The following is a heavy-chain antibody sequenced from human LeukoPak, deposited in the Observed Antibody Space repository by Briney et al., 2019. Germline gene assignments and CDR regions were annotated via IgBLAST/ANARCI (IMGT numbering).Heavy chain of an antibody. CDR1: GFTFSSYS. Sequence: GGSLRLSCAASGFTFSSYSMNWVRQAPGKGLEWVSAISSSGGSTYYADSVKGRFTISRDNSKNTLYLQMNSLRAEDTAVYYCANTVISGSWGYWGQGTLVTVSS. V-gene: IGHV3-23*01. CDR2: ISSSGGST. J-gene: IGHJ4*02. D-gene: IGHD3-10*01. CDR3: ANTVISGSWGY.